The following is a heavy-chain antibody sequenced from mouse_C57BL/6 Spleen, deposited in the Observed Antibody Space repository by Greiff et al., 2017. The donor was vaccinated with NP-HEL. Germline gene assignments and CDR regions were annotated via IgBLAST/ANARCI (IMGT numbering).Heavy chain of an antibody. CDR3: ASYYDYDRTWFAY. J-gene: IGHJ3*01. V-gene: IGHV2-2*01. CDR2: IWSGGST. Sequence: VQLQQSGPGLVQPSQSLSITCTVSGFSLTSYGVHWVRQSPGKGLEWLGVIWSGGSTDYNAAFISRLSISKDNSKSQVFFKMNSLQADDTAIYYCASYYDYDRTWFAYGGQGTLVTVSA. D-gene: IGHD2-4*01. CDR1: GFSLTSYG.